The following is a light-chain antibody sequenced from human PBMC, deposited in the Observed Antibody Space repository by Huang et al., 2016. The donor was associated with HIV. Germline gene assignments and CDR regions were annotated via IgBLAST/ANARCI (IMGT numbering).Light chain of an antibody. CDR1: QGLGNS. CDR2: ATS. V-gene: IGKV1-NL1*01. J-gene: IGKJ1*01. Sequence: DIQMTQSPSSLSASVGDRVTIPCRASQGLGNSLAWYQQKPEKAPRLLLYATSRLESGVPSRFSGSGSGTHYTLTISTLQPEDIASYYCQQYHGIPWTFGQGTKVEIK. CDR3: QQYHGIPWT.